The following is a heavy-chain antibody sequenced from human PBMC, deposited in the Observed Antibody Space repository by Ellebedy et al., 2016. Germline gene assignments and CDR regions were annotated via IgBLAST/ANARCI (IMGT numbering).Heavy chain of an antibody. D-gene: IGHD4-17*01. CDR2: INQDGSEK. V-gene: IGHV3-7*03. J-gene: IGHJ6*02. Sequence: GESLKISXLASDFTFSAYYMSWVRQAPGKGLEWVANINQDGSEKYYVDSVKGQFTISRDNAKNTLYLQMNSLRAEDTAVYYCVRGFAVTTLSYYFYGMDVWGQGTTVTVSS. CDR1: DFTFSAYY. CDR3: VRGFAVTTLSYYFYGMDV.